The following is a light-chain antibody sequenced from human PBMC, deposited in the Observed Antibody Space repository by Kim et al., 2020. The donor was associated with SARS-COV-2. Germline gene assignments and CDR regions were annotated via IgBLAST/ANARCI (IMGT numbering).Light chain of an antibody. CDR2: GAS. J-gene: IGKJ1*01. CDR1: QSVSSSY. Sequence: IVLTQSPGTLSLSPGERATLSCRASQSVSSSYLAWYQQKPGQAPRLLIYGASSRATGIPDRFSGSGSGTDFTLTISRLEPEDFAVYYCQQYGGSLQTFGQGTKVDIK. CDR3: QQYGGSLQT. V-gene: IGKV3-20*01.